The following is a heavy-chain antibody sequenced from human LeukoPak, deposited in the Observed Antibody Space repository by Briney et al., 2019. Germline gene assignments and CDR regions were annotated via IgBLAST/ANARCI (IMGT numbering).Heavy chain of an antibody. CDR2: IYSSGRT. V-gene: IGHV4-4*07. CDR1: GGSISNFY. J-gene: IGHJ5*02. CDR3: ARDLPSYYFDSGNMSDP. D-gene: IGHD3-10*01. Sequence: SETLSLTCTVSGGSISNFYWSWIRQPAGKGLEWIGRIYSSGRTNYNSSLKSRVAMSIDTSNNQFSLKLSSVTAADTAVYYCARDLPSYYFDSGNMSDPWGQGTLVTVSS.